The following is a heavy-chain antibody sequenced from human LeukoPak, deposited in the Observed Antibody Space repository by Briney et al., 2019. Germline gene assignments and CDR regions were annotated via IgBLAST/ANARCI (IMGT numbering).Heavy chain of an antibody. J-gene: IGHJ4*02. V-gene: IGHV3-7*01. CDR2: INPDGSNM. CDR1: GFSFSSYW. D-gene: IGHD3-3*01. CDR3: VSGFLQWLY. Sequence: GGSLRLSCAASGFSFSSYWMSWVRQAPGKGLEWVANINPDGSNMLYVDSVKGRFTISRDNAKNSLYLQMNNLRAQDTAVYFCVSGFLQWLYWGQGTLVTVSS.